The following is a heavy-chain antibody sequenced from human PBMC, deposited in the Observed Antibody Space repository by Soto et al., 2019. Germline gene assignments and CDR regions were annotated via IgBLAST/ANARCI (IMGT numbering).Heavy chain of an antibody. Sequence: QLQLRESGPGLVQPSETLSLTCLVSGGSISSSTYYWGWISQPPGKGLEWIGSIDYSGSTYYNPSLRSRITSSMDRSKNHFSLKLTSVTAADTAIYSCAPVGIGTTTVDYWGQGTLVTVSS. D-gene: IGHD1-1*01. CDR3: APVGIGTTTVDY. CDR2: IDYSGST. J-gene: IGHJ4*02. CDR1: GGSISSSTYY. V-gene: IGHV4-39*02.